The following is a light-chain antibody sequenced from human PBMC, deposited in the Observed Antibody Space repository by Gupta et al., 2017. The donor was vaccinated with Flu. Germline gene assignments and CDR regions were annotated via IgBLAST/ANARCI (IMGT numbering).Light chain of an antibody. V-gene: IGKV2-28*01. CDR3: MQALQTPYT. CDR1: QSLLLSDGYDY. J-gene: IGKJ2*01. CDR2: MGS. Sequence: VMSQSQPPPLCTPGEPASISCKSSQSLLLSDGYDYLAWFLQKPGQSPHLLIHMGSSRAAGVPDRFSGSGSGTNFTLKLSRVEAEDVGVYYCMQALQTPYTFGQGTKLDIK.